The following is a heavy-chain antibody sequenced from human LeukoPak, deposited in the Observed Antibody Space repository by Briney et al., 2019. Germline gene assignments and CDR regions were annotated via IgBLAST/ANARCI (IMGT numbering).Heavy chain of an antibody. CDR3: ARGAMATTPFFDY. CDR1: GGSISNYY. Sequence: SETLSLTCPVSGGSISNYYYWTWIRQPPGKGLEWIGYVYYTGSTNFNPSLKSRVTMSLDTSRNQFSLKLTTLTAADTAVYYCARGAMATTPFFDYWGQGTLVTVSS. V-gene: IGHV4-59*01. CDR2: VYYTGST. J-gene: IGHJ4*02. D-gene: IGHD5-24*01.